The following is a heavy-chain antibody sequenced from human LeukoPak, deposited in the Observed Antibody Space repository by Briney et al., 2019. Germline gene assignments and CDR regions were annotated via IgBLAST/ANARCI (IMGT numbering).Heavy chain of an antibody. D-gene: IGHD1-26*01. Sequence: GGSLRLSCAASGFTVSSSYMSWVRQAPGKGLDWVSVLYSAGTTYYADSVKGRFTISRDNSKNTLYLQMDSLRAEDTAVYYCARSSGSYLYFDYWGQGTLITVSS. CDR1: GFTVSSSY. V-gene: IGHV3-66*02. CDR3: ARSSGSYLYFDY. J-gene: IGHJ4*02. CDR2: LYSAGTT.